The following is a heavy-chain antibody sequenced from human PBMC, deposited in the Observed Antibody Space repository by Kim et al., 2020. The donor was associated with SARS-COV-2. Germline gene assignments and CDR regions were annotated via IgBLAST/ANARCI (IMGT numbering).Heavy chain of an antibody. D-gene: IGHD6-13*01. CDR1: GGSISSGSYY. Sequence: SETLSLTCTVSGGSISSGSYYWSWIRQPAGKGLEWIGRIYTSGSTNYNPSLKSRVTISVDTSKNQLSLKRSSVTAADTAVYYCARAQYGSSWYTNEYFQPWGQGGQVTVSS. J-gene: IGHJ1*01. CDR2: IYTSGST. V-gene: IGHV4-61*02. CDR3: ARAQYGSSWYTNEYFQP.